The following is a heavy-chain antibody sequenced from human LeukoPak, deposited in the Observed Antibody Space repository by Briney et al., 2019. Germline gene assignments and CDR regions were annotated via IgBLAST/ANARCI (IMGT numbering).Heavy chain of an antibody. Sequence: PGGSLRLSCAASGFTFSSYSMNWVRQAPGKGLEWVSSISSSSSYIYYADSVKGRFTISRDNAKNSLYLQMNSLRAEDTAVYYCAKEDDSSGSLGYWGQGTLVTVSS. J-gene: IGHJ4*02. CDR2: ISSSSSYI. D-gene: IGHD3-22*01. CDR1: GFTFSSYS. CDR3: AKEDDSSGSLGY. V-gene: IGHV3-21*01.